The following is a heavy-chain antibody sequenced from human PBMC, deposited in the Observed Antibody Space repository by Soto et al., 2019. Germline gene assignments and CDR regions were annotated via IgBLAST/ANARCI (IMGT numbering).Heavy chain of an antibody. D-gene: IGHD5-18*01. J-gene: IGHJ6*02. CDR2: INPSSGGT. Sequence: WASVKVSCKASGYTFTGYYMHWVRQAPGQGLEWMGWINPSSGGTNYAEKCQGRVTMTRDKSISTAYMEVSRLRSDDTDVYYCARWDTAMVTGGWYYGMDVWGQGTTVTVSS. CDR1: GYTFTGYY. V-gene: IGHV1-2*02. CDR3: ARWDTAMVTGGWYYGMDV.